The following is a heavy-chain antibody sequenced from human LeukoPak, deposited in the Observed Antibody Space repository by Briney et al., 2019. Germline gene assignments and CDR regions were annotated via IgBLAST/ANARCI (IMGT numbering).Heavy chain of an antibody. CDR2: INHSGST. CDR3: AYSSGYQQH. CDR1: GGSFSDYY. J-gene: IGHJ1*01. V-gene: IGHV4-34*01. D-gene: IGHD3-22*01. Sequence: SETLSLTGAVYGGSFSDYYWSWIRQPPGKGLEWIGEINHSGSTNYNPSLKSRVTISVDTSKNQFSLKLSSVTAADTAVYYCAYSSGYQQHWGQGTLVTVSS.